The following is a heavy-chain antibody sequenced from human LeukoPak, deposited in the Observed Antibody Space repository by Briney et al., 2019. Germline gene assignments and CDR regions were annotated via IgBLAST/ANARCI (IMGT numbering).Heavy chain of an antibody. CDR3: ARRGNGKDAFDI. CDR2: MYPGDLDA. V-gene: IGHV5-51*01. Sequence: GESLKISCKGSGYRFSTSWIGWVRQMPGKGLEWVGIMYPGDLDARYSPSFEGQVIISAAQSISTAYLHWNTLEASDTAMYYCARRGNGKDAFDIWGQGTMVTVSS. J-gene: IGHJ3*02. D-gene: IGHD2-8*01. CDR1: GYRFSTSW.